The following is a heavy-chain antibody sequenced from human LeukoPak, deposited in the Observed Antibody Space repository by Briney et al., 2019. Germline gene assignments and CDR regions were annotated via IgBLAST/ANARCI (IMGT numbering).Heavy chain of an antibody. CDR1: GFTFSSYG. V-gene: IGHV3-30*02. CDR3: AKASYGDYEAVAFDI. Sequence: GGSLRLSCAASGFTFSSYGMHWVRQAPGKGLEWVAFIRYDGSNKYYADSVKGRFTISRDNSKNTLYLQMNSLRAEDTAVYYCAKASYGDYEAVAFDIWGQGTMVTVSS. D-gene: IGHD4-17*01. J-gene: IGHJ3*02. CDR2: IRYDGSNK.